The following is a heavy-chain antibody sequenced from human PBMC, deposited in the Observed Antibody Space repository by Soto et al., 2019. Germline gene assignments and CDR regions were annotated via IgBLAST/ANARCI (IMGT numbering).Heavy chain of an antibody. CDR1: LSVDY. J-gene: IGHJ3*02. Sequence: LSVDYRQWRRQTTEQGLEWMGWINPNSGGTNYAQKFQGWVTMTRDTSISTAYMELSRLRSDDTAVYYCARGGTKSPVLPVADRTTYEHAVSAIRVHGTTVPVSP. CDR2: INPNSGGT. V-gene: IGHV1-2*04. D-gene: IGHD1-1*01. CDR3: ARGGTKSPVLPVADRTTYEHAVSAI.